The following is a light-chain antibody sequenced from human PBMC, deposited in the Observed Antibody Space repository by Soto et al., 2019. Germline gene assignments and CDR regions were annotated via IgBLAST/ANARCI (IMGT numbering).Light chain of an antibody. J-gene: IGKJ4*01. Sequence: EIVLTQSPGTLSLSPGERATLSCRASQSVDSNYLAWYQQKLGQAPRLLIYGASSRATGIPDRFSGGGSGTDFTLTISRLEPEDFAVYFCQQYGGSPGTFGGGTKVEIK. CDR1: QSVDSNY. V-gene: IGKV3-20*01. CDR2: GAS. CDR3: QQYGGSPGT.